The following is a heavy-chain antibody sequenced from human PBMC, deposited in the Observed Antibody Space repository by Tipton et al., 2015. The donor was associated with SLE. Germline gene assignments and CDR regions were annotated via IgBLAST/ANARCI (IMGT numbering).Heavy chain of an antibody. V-gene: IGHV4-30-2*01. CDR2: ILHSGST. CDR1: GGSMNSGGYS. D-gene: IGHD3-16*01. Sequence: TLSLTCAVSGGSMNSGGYSWNWIRQPPGKGLEWIGYILHSGSTYYNPSLKSRVTISVDTSKKQFSLKLSSVTAADTAVYYCARDQVGVGDFDYWSQGTLVTVSS. CDR3: ARDQVGVGDFDY. J-gene: IGHJ4*02.